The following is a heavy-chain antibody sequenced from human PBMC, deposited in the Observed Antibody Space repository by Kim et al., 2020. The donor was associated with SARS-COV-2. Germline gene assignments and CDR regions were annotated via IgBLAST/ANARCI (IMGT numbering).Heavy chain of an antibody. V-gene: IGHV4-39*01. D-gene: IGHD3-3*01. J-gene: IGHJ6*03. CDR3: ARRGHDFWSGSYYMDV. Sequence: LKSRFTISVATSKNQFSLKLSSVTAADTAVYYCARRGHDFWSGSYYMDVWGKGTTVTVSS.